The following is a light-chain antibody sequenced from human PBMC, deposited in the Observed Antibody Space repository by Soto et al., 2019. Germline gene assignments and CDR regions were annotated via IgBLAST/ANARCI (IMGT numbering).Light chain of an antibody. Sequence: EIVLTQSPGTLSLSPGERASLSCRASQSVAKNYLAWYQQKPGQALRLLISGASSRATGIPDRFSGSGSGTDFALTVSRLEAEDSAVYFYQQYASSTLTFGGGTRVEIK. CDR1: QSVAKNY. CDR2: GAS. CDR3: QQYASSTLT. J-gene: IGKJ4*01. V-gene: IGKV3-20*01.